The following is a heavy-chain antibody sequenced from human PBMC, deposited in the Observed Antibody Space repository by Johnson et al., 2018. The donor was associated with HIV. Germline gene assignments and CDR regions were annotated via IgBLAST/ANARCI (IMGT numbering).Heavy chain of an antibody. CDR1: GFTFSSYG. D-gene: IGHD3-22*01. CDR2: ISYDGSNK. J-gene: IGHJ3*02. V-gene: IGHV3-30*03. CDR3: ARASSGYYSDAFDI. Sequence: QVQLVESGGGVVQPGRSLRLSCAASGFTFSSYGMHWVRQAPGKGLEWVAVISYDGSNKYSADSVKGRFTISRDNSKNTLYLQMNSLRAEDTAVYYCARASSGYYSDAFDIWGQGTMVTVSS.